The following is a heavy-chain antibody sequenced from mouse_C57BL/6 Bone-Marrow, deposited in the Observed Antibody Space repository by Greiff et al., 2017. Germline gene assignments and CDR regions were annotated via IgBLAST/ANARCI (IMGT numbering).Heavy chain of an antibody. J-gene: IGHJ2*01. CDR2: VDPSDIYT. CDR3: ARGYYDTGVDY. D-gene: IGHD1-1*01. Sequence: VQLQQPGAELVMPGASVTLSCKASGYTFTSYWMHWVKQRPGQGLEWIGAVDPSDIYTNYNQKFKGKSTLTVDKSSSTAYMQLSSLTSEDSAVYDCARGYYDTGVDYWGQGTTLTVSS. CDR1: GYTFTSYW. V-gene: IGHV1-69*01.